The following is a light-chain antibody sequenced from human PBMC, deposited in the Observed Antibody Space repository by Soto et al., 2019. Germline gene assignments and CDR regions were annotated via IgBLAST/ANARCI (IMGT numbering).Light chain of an antibody. CDR1: QDIRNG. V-gene: IGKV1-6*01. Sequence: AVQMTQSPSSLSASVGDRVTITCRASQDIRNGLGWYQQKPGKAPELLIYAASSLQSGVPSRFSGSASGTDFTLTISSRQPEDFATYYCLQDHFYPWTFVQGTKVEI. J-gene: IGKJ1*01. CDR3: LQDHFYPWT. CDR2: AAS.